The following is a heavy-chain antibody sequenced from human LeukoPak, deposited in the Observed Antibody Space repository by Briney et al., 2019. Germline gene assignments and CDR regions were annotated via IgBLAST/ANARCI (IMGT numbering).Heavy chain of an antibody. D-gene: IGHD3-10*01. Sequence: GGSLRLSCAASGFTFSSNWMHWVRQAPGKGLVWVSRINEDGSTTNYADSVKGRSTIFRDNAKNTLYLQMNSLRAEDTAVYYCARAVSYGSGSYYNAPYFDYWGQGTLVTVSS. CDR1: GFTFSSNW. V-gene: IGHV3-74*01. CDR2: INEDGSTT. J-gene: IGHJ4*02. CDR3: ARAVSYGSGSYYNAPYFDY.